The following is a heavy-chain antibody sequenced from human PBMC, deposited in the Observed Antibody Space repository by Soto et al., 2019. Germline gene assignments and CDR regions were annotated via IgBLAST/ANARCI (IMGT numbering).Heavy chain of an antibody. CDR3: AGSVVPAAMPWFDP. CDR2: IYYSGST. D-gene: IGHD2-2*01. J-gene: IGHJ5*02. V-gene: IGHV4-31*03. CDR1: GGSISSGGYY. Sequence: PSETLSLTCTVSGGSISSGGYYWSWIRQHPGKGLEWIGYIYYSGSTYYNPSLKSRVTISVDTSKNQFSLKLSSVTAADTAVYYCAGSVVPAAMPWFDPWGQGTLVTVS.